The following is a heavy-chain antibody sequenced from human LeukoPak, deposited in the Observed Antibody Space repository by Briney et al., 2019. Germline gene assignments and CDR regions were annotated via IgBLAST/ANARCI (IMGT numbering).Heavy chain of an antibody. D-gene: IGHD1-26*01. J-gene: IGHJ4*02. V-gene: IGHV4-34*01. CDR2: ISHSGST. CDR1: GGSFSGYY. Sequence: PSETLSLTCAVYGGSFSGYYWSWIRQPPGKGLEWIGEISHSGSTNYNPSLKSRVTISVDTSKNQFSLKLSSVAAADTAVYYCARRWELLPFDYWGQGTLVTVSS. CDR3: ARRWELLPFDY.